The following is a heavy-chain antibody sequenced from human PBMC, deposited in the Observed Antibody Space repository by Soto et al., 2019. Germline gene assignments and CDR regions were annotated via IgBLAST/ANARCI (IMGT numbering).Heavy chain of an antibody. V-gene: IGHV1-69*01. CDR3: AREARHSSGFDY. Sequence: QVQLVQSGAEVKKPGSSVKVSCKASGGTFSSYAISWVRQAPGQGLEWMGGIIPIFGTANYAQKVQGRVTITADESTSTAYMELSSLSAEDTAEYYCAREARHSSGFDYWGQGTLVTVS. CDR2: IIPIFGTA. J-gene: IGHJ4*02. D-gene: IGHD3-22*01. CDR1: GGTFSSYA.